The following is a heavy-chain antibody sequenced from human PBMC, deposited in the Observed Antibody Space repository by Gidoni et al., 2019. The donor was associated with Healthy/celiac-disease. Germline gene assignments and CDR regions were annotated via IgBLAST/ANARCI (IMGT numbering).Heavy chain of an antibody. V-gene: IGHV1-46*03. D-gene: IGHD6-19*01. CDR2: INPSGTHA. Sequence: QVQLVQSGAEVKRPGASVRASCKASGDTVIGFYIHWVRRAPGQGLEWMGFINPSGTHATYAQKFQGRLSMTTDRSTGTGYLELSSLRSEDTALYFCATYTSGWTGAFNIWGQGTEVTVSS. CDR3: ATYTSGWTGAFNI. J-gene: IGHJ3*02. CDR1: GDTVIGFY.